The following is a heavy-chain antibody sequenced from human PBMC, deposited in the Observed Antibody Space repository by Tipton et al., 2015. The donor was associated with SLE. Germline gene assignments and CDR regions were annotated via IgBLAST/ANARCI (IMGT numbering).Heavy chain of an antibody. V-gene: IGHV3-11*06. D-gene: IGHD2-21*02. CDR1: GFTFSEYY. Sequence: QVQLVQSGGGLVKPGGSLRLSCAASGFTFSEYYMSWIRQAPGKGLEWLSYIPSSGSYAKYADSVKGRFTISRDNAKNSLYLQINNLRAEDTAVYYCARDNPTYGGDFLNYFDPWGQGTLVTVSS. CDR2: IPSSGSYA. J-gene: IGHJ5*02. CDR3: ARDNPTYGGDFLNYFDP.